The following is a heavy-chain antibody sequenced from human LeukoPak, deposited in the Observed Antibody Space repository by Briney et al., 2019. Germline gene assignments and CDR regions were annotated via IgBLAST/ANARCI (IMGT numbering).Heavy chain of an antibody. V-gene: IGHV1-46*01. CDR3: ARSGAAPIIQLASPFDY. CDR1: GYTFTSYG. CDR2: INPSGGST. D-gene: IGHD3-3*01. J-gene: IGHJ4*02. Sequence: ASVKVSCKASGYTFTSYGISWVRQAPGQGLEWMGIINPSGGSTSYAQKFQGRVTMTRDTSTSTVYMELSSLRSEDTAVYYCARSGAAPIIQLASPFDYWGQGTLVTVSS.